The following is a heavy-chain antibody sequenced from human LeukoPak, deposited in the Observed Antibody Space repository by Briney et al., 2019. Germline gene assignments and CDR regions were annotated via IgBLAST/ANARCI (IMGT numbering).Heavy chain of an antibody. CDR3: ARDVELGIIDY. V-gene: IGHV3-30-3*01. D-gene: IGHD7-27*01. Sequence: GTSLRLSCAASGFTFSSYAVHWVRQAPGKGLEWVAVISYDGSNKYYADSVKGRFTISRDNSKNTLYLQMNSLRAEDTAVYYCARDVELGIIDYWGQGTLVTVSS. J-gene: IGHJ4*02. CDR1: GFTFSSYA. CDR2: ISYDGSNK.